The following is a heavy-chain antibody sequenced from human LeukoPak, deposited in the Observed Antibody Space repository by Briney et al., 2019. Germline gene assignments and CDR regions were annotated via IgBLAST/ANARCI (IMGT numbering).Heavy chain of an antibody. CDR3: ARWRIRWYYVDY. J-gene: IGHJ4*02. D-gene: IGHD2-15*01. CDR1: GGSFSGYY. Sequence: SETLSLTCAVYGGSFSGYYWSWIRQPPGKGLEWIGEINHSGSTNYNPSLKSRVTISVDTSKNQFSLKLSSVTAADTAVYYCARWRIRWYYVDYWGQGTLVTVSS. CDR2: INHSGST. V-gene: IGHV4-34*01.